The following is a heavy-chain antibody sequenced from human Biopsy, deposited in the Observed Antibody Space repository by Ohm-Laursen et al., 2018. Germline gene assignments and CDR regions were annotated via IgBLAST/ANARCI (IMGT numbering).Heavy chain of an antibody. CDR2: IFYRGST. CDR3: ARDYDTSGYYYVS. D-gene: IGHD3-22*01. J-gene: IGHJ5*02. CDR1: GGSISNNNYY. Sequence: TLSLTCAVSGGSISNNNYYWGWIRQPPGKGLEWIGSIFYRGSTHYKPSHKSRINMSVDTSKNEFSLKLNSVTAADTAVYYWARDYDTSGYYYVSWGQGTLVTVSS. V-gene: IGHV4-39*01.